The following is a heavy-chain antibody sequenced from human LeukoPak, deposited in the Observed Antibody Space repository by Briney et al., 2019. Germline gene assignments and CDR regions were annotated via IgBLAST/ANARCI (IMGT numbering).Heavy chain of an antibody. CDR2: ISTSGSNT. Sequence: GGSLRLSCAASGFTFENYAMAWVRQAPGKGPEWASSISTSGSNTEYADFVKGRFTISRDNSKNTLFLQMSGLRAEDTAIYYCAKDCQGTVADYFDYWGQGALVSVSS. V-gene: IGHV3-23*01. D-gene: IGHD6-19*01. CDR3: AKDCQGTVADYFDY. CDR1: GFTFENYA. J-gene: IGHJ4*02.